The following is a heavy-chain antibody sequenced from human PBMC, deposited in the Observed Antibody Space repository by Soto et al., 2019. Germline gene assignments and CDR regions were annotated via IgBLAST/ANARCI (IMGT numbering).Heavy chain of an antibody. CDR1: GYTFTSYG. Sequence: QLQLVQSGAEVKKPGASVKVSCKASGYTFTSYGITWVRQAPGQGLEWMGWISTYNGNTNYAQNLQDRVTMSTDTPMRTVYMELRSPRSDYTAEYYCARDHWFDPWGQGNLVTVSS. CDR2: ISTYNGNT. J-gene: IGHJ5*02. CDR3: ARDHWFDP. V-gene: IGHV1-18*01.